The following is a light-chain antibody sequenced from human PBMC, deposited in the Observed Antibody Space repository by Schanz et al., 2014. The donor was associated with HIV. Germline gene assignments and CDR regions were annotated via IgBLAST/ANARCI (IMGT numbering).Light chain of an antibody. CDR1: QSVRSN. CDR2: GAS. J-gene: IGKJ2*01. Sequence: EIVLTQSPATLSVSPGETATLSCRASQSVRSNLAWYQQKPGQAPRLLIYGASSRATGIPDRFSGSGSGTVFTLTISRLEPEDFAVYYCQQYGSSPYTFGQGTKLEIK. V-gene: IGKV3-20*01. CDR3: QQYGSSPYT.